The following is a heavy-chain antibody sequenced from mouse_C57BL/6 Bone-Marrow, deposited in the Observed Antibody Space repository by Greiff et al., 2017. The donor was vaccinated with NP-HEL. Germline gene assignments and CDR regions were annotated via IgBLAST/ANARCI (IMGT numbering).Heavy chain of an antibody. V-gene: IGHV1-19*01. D-gene: IGHD1-2*01. CDR1: GYTFTDYY. CDR3: ARFHYAWFAY. Sequence: VQLQQSGPVLVKPGASVKMSCKASGYTFTDYYMNWVKQSHGKSLEWIGVINPYNGGTSYNQKFKGKATLTVDKSSSTAYMELNSLTSEDSAVYYCARFHYAWFAYWDQGTLVTVSA. J-gene: IGHJ3*01. CDR2: INPYNGGT.